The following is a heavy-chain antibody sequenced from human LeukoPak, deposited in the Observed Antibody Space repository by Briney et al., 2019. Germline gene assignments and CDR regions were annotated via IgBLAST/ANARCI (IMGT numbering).Heavy chain of an antibody. CDR1: GGSISSSSYY. CDR2: IYYSGST. CDR3: ASLDGYDSDY. D-gene: IGHD5-24*01. J-gene: IGHJ4*02. Sequence: PSETLSLTCTVSGGSISSSSYYWGWIRQPPGKGLEWIGSIYYSGSTYYNPSLKSRVTISVDTSKNQFSLKLSSVTAADTAVYFCASLDGYDSDYWGQGTLVTVSS. V-gene: IGHV4-39*07.